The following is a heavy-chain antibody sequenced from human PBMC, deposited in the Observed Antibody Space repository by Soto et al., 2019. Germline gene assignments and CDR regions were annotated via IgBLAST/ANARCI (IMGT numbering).Heavy chain of an antibody. D-gene: IGHD6-13*01. V-gene: IGHV3-21*01. CDR2: ISSRSSYI. CDR1: WFTFSSYI. Sequence: PGGSLRLSCAASWFTFSSYIMNWVRQAAGKGLEWFSCISSRSSYIYYADSVKGRFTISRDNAKNSLYLQMNSLRAEDTAVYYWAREGLRDSSCYYRNPYKCASWGQGTL. CDR3: AREGLRDSSCYYRNPYKCAS. J-gene: IGHJ5*02.